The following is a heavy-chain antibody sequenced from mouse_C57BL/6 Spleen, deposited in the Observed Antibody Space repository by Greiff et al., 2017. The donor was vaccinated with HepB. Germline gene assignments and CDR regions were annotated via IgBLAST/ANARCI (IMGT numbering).Heavy chain of an antibody. CDR2: IDPSDSYT. Sequence: QVQLQQPGAELVMPGASVKLSCKASGYTFPSYWMHWVKQRPGQGLEWIGEIDPSDSYTNYNQKFKGKSTLTVDKSSSTAYMQLSSLTSEDSAVYYCARGSLKNYFDYWGQGTTLTVSS. CDR1: GYTFPSYW. J-gene: IGHJ2*01. CDR3: ARGSLKNYFDY. V-gene: IGHV1-69*01.